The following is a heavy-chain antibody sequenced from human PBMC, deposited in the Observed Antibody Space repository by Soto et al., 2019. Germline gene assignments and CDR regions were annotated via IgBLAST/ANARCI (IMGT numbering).Heavy chain of an antibody. CDR3: ARDYYYGMDV. J-gene: IGHJ6*02. V-gene: IGHV4-59*01. CDR1: GGSISSYY. Sequence: LTCTVSGGSISSYYWSWIRQPPGKGLEWIGYIYYSGSTYYNPSLKSRVTISVDTSKNQFSLKLSSVTAADTAVYYCARDYYYGMDVWGQGTTVTVSS. CDR2: IYYSGST.